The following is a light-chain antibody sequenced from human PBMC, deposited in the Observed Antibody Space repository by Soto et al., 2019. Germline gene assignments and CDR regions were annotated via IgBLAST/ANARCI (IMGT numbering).Light chain of an antibody. Sequence: VMTQSPDSLAVSLGERATINCKSSQSVLYSSNNKNYLAWYQQKPGQPPKLLIYWASTRESGVPDRFSGSGPGTDFTLTISSLQAEDVAVYYCQQYYSSPQTFGQGTKV. J-gene: IGKJ1*01. V-gene: IGKV4-1*01. CDR2: WAS. CDR1: QSVLYSSNNKNY. CDR3: QQYYSSPQT.